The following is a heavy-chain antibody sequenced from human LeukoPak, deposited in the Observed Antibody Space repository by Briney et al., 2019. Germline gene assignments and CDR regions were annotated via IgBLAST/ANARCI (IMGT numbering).Heavy chain of an antibody. Sequence: GGSLRLSCAASGFTFSSYAMHWVRQAPGKGLEWVAVISYDGGNKYYADSVKGRFTISRDNSKNTLYLQMNSLRAEDTAVYYCARRGIGDLDYWGQGTLVTVSP. J-gene: IGHJ4*02. CDR1: GFTFSSYA. CDR3: ARRGIGDLDY. D-gene: IGHD3-16*01. V-gene: IGHV3-30*01. CDR2: ISYDGGNK.